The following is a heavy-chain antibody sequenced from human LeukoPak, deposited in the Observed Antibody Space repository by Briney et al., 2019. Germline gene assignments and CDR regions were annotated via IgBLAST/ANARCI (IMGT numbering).Heavy chain of an antibody. CDR2: INLNSGGT. CDR3: ARSPDILTGENFDY. J-gene: IGHJ4*02. D-gene: IGHD3-9*01. V-gene: IGHV1-2*02. Sequence: ASVKVSCKASGYTFTVCYMHWVRQAPGQGLEWMGWINLNSGGTNDAQKFQGRVTMTRDTSISTAYMELSRLRSDDTAVYYCARSPDILTGENFDYWGQGTLVTVSS. CDR1: GYTFTVCY.